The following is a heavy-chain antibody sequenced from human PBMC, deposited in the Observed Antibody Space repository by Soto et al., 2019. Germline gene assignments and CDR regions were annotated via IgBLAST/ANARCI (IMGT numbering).Heavy chain of an antibody. D-gene: IGHD3-22*01. Sequence: ASVKVSCKASGYSFTNYGITWVRQAPGQGLEWMGWISYNGNTNYAQNLQGRVTMTTDTSTNTAYMELRGLSSDDTAVYYCARVEDYFDSSGYNRWGQGTLVTVSS. CDR3: ARVEDYFDSSGYNR. CDR2: ISYNGNT. CDR1: GYSFTNYG. J-gene: IGHJ5*02. V-gene: IGHV1-18*04.